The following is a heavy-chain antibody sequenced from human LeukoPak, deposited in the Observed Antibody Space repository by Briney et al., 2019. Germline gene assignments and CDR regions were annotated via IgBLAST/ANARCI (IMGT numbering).Heavy chain of an antibody. J-gene: IGHJ4*02. CDR3: ARLTGIAAPSLEN. V-gene: IGHV4-59*08. Sequence: SETLSLTCSVSVASISSYYWSWIRQPPGKGLEWIGYIYFSGSTNYNPSLRSRVTISVDTSKNQFSLKLSSVTAADTAVYYCARLTGIAAPSLENWGQGTLVTVSS. D-gene: IGHD6-13*01. CDR2: IYFSGST. CDR1: VASISSYY.